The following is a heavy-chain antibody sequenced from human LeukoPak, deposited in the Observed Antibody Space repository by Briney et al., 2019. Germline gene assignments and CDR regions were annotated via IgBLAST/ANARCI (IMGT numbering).Heavy chain of an antibody. V-gene: IGHV3-74*01. CDR1: GFTFSRYW. Sequence: PGGSLRLSCAASGFTFSRYWMHWVRQAPGKGLVWVSRLNTDGSGPRYADSVKGRFTISRENARNTLYLQMNNLRAEDTAVYYCARVGGDYEIAYWGQGTLVTVSS. CDR3: ARVGGDYEIAY. CDR2: LNTDGSGP. D-gene: IGHD2-21*02. J-gene: IGHJ4*02.